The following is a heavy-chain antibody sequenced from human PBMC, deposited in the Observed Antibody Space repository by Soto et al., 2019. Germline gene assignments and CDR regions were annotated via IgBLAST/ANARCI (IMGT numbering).Heavy chain of an antibody. Sequence: ASVKVCSTTSGYTFNTYGINWVRQAPGQGLELMGWISAYDGKTTYAEKFQGRVTMTTDTSTSTAYMELRSLRSDDTAIYYCARDPHEFWTSYWFDPCRQGTPVTVSS. V-gene: IGHV1-18*01. CDR1: GYTFNTYG. CDR2: ISAYDGKT. J-gene: IGHJ5*02. CDR3: ARDPHEFWTSYWFDP. D-gene: IGHD3-3*01.